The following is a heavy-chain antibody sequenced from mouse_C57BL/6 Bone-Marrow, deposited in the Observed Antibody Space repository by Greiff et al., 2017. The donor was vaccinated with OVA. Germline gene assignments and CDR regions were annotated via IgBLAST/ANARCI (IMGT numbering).Heavy chain of an antibody. J-gene: IGHJ3*01. D-gene: IGHD1-1*01. CDR3: ARDHYGSSEFAY. Sequence: QVQLQQSGPELVKPGASVKISCKASGYAFSSSWMNWVKQRPGKGLEWIGRIYPGDGDTNYNGKFKGKATLTADKSSSTAYMQLSSLTSEDSAVYFCARDHYGSSEFAYWGQGTLVTVSA. CDR1: GYAFSSSW. CDR2: IYPGDGDT. V-gene: IGHV1-82*01.